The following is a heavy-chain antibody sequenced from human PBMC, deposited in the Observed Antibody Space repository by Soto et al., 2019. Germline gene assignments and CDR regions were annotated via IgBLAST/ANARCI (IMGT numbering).Heavy chain of an antibody. V-gene: IGHV5-51*03. D-gene: IGHD3-22*01. CDR2: IYPGDSDT. CDR1: GYIFTTYW. Sequence: EVQLAQSGVEVKKPGESLKISCKGSGYIFTTYWIGWVRQMSGKGLEWMGIIYPGDSDTRYSPSFHGQVTISADKSISTAYLEWSSLRASDTAMYYCARRGVYYESSVYSDKSGAYDIGAQGTMVPVS. J-gene: IGHJ3*02. CDR3: ARRGVYYESSVYSDKSGAYDI.